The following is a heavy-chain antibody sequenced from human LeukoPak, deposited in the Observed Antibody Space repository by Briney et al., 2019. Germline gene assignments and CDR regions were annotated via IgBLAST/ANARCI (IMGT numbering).Heavy chain of an antibody. Sequence: SETLSLTCAVYGGSFSGYYWSWIRQPPGKGLEWIGEINHSGSTNYNPSLKSRVTISVDTSKNQFSLKLSSVTAADTAVYYCARGRDVVVXXXHFDYWGQGTLVTVSS. J-gene: IGHJ4*02. V-gene: IGHV4-34*01. CDR1: GGSFSGYY. CDR2: INHSGST. CDR3: ARGRDVVVXXXHFDY. D-gene: IGHD2-15*01.